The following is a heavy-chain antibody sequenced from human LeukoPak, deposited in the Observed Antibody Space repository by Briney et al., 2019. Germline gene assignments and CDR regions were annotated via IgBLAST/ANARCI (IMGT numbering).Heavy chain of an antibody. J-gene: IGHJ4*02. CDR1: GFTFSSYG. CDR2: ISYDGSNK. V-gene: IGHV3-30*18. CDR3: AKGPVIAAPTDY. Sequence: PERSLRLSCAASGFTFSSYGMHWVRQAPGKGLEWVAVISYDGSNKYYADSVKGRFTISRDNSKNTLYLQMNSLRAEDTAVYYCAKGPVIAAPTDYWGQGTLVTVSS. D-gene: IGHD6-13*01.